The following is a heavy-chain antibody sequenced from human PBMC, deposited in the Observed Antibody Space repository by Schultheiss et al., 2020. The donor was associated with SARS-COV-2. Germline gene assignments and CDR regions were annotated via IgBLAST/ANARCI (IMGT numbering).Heavy chain of an antibody. CDR2: IYYSGST. J-gene: IGHJ6*02. D-gene: IGHD2-2*01. Sequence: SETLSLTCTVSGGSISSYYWSWIRQPPGKGLEWIGYIYYSGSTNYNPSLKSRVTISVDTSKNQFSLKLSSVTAADTAVYYCARDKYCSSTSCRSQGYYYYGMDVWGQGTTVTVSS. CDR1: GGSISSYY. CDR3: ARDKYCSSTSCRSQGYYYYGMDV. V-gene: IGHV4-59*12.